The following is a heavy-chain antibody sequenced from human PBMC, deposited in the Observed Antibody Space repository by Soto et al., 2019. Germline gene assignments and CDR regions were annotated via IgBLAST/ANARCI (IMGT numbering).Heavy chain of an antibody. CDR2: ISSSGST. J-gene: IGHJ4*02. D-gene: IGHD5-12*01. CDR3: AKGARDVDS. Sequence: EVQLLESWGGLVQPGGSLRLSCAASGFTFSSQTMSWVRQAPGKGLEWVSVISSSGSTSYTDSVEGRFTISKDSSKNTLYLQLNSLRVEDTAVYYCAKGARDVDSWGQGTLVPVSS. CDR1: GFTFSSQT. V-gene: IGHV3-23*01.